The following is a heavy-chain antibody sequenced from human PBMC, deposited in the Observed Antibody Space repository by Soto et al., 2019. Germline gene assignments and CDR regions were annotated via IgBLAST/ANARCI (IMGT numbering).Heavy chain of an antibody. CDR1: GFTFSNAW. CDR3: TTRLRFLEWLLSLEGAFDI. D-gene: IGHD3-3*01. CDR2: IKSKTDGGTT. V-gene: IGHV3-15*01. J-gene: IGHJ3*02. Sequence: PGGSLRLSCAASGFTFSNAWMSWVRQAPGKGLEWVGRIKSKTDGGTTDYAAPVKGRFTISRDDSKNTLYLQMNSLKTEDTAVYYCTTRLRFLEWLLSLEGAFDIWGQGIMVTVSS.